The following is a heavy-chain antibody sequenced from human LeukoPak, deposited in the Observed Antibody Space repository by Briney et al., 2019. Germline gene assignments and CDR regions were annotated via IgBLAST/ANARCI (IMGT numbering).Heavy chain of an antibody. CDR2: MNPNSGNT. CDR3: AREIAADRAYYYNYSMDV. Sequence: ASVKVSCKASGYTFTSYDINWVRQATGQGLEWMGWMNPNSGNTGYAQKFQGRVTMTRNTSISTAYMELSSLRSEDTAVCYCAREIAADRAYYYNYSMDVWGQGTTVTVSS. J-gene: IGHJ6*02. D-gene: IGHD6-13*01. V-gene: IGHV1-8*01. CDR1: GYTFTSYD.